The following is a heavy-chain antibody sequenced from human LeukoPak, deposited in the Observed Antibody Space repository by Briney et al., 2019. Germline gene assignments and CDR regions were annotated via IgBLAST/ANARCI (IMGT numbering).Heavy chain of an antibody. Sequence: GGTLRLSCVASGFIFSSYAMSWVRQAPGKGLEWVSAISGSGGSTNYADSVKGRFTISRDNSKNTLYLQMNSLRAEDTAVYYCARDNTRTTGWFDPWGQGTLVTVSS. D-gene: IGHD1-1*01. J-gene: IGHJ5*02. CDR2: ISGSGGST. CDR3: ARDNTRTTGWFDP. V-gene: IGHV3-23*01. CDR1: GFIFSSYA.